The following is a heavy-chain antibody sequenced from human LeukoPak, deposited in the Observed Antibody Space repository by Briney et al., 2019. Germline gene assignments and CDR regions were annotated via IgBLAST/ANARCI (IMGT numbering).Heavy chain of an antibody. Sequence: ASVKVSCKASGGTFSSYAISWVQRAPGQGLEWMGRIIPILGIANYAQKFQGRVTITADKSTSTAYMELSSLRSEDTAVYYCARDEPQGIAAAGSTFDYWGQGTLVTVSS. CDR3: ARDEPQGIAAAGSTFDY. J-gene: IGHJ4*02. CDR1: GGTFSSYA. V-gene: IGHV1-69*04. D-gene: IGHD6-13*01. CDR2: IIPILGIA.